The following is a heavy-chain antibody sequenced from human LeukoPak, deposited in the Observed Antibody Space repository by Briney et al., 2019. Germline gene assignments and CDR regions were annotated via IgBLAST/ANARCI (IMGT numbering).Heavy chain of an antibody. Sequence: GASVKVSCKASGFTFTSSAVQWVRQARGQRLEWIGWIVVGSGNTNYAQKFQERVTITRDMSTSTAYMGLSSLRSEDTAVYYCAAGWVTAATDAFDIWGQGTMVTVSS. CDR3: AAGWVTAATDAFDI. J-gene: IGHJ3*02. D-gene: IGHD2-2*01. V-gene: IGHV1-58*01. CDR2: IVVGSGNT. CDR1: GFTFTSSA.